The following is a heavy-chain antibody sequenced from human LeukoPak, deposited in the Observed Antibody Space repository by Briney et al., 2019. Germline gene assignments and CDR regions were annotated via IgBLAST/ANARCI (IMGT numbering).Heavy chain of an antibody. CDR2: IRSKANSYAT. Sequence: PGGSLRLSCAASGFTFSGSAMHWVRQASGKGLEWVGRIRSKANSYATAYAASVKGRFAISRDDSKNTAYLQMNSLKTEDTAVYYCTRGLLYSGSYDYWGQGTLVTVSS. CDR3: TRGLLYSGSYDY. V-gene: IGHV3-73*01. J-gene: IGHJ4*02. CDR1: GFTFSGSA. D-gene: IGHD1-26*01.